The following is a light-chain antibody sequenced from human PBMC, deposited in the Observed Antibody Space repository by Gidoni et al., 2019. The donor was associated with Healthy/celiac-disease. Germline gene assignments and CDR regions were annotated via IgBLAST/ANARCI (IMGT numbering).Light chain of an antibody. CDR2: WAS. CDR1: QSVLYSSNNKNY. V-gene: IGKV4-1*01. Sequence: DIVMTQSPDSLAVSLGESATINCTSSQSVLYSSNNKNYLAWYQQKPGQPPKLLIYWASTRESGVPDRFSGSGSGTDFTLTISSLQAEDVAVYYCQQYYSTPPTFXPXTKVDIK. CDR3: QQYYSTPPT. J-gene: IGKJ3*01.